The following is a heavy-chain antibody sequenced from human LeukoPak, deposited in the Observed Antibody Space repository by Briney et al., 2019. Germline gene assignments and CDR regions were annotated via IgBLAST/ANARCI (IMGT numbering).Heavy chain of an antibody. Sequence: GGSLRLSCAASGFTFSNYAMSWVRQAPGKGLEWVSDISASGGSTYYADSVKGRLTISRDHSQNTLYLQMNSLRAEDTAVYYCAKLGCSSTSCSMPLGYWGQGTLVTVSS. CDR2: ISASGGST. V-gene: IGHV3-23*01. CDR1: GFTFSNYA. D-gene: IGHD2-2*01. CDR3: AKLGCSSTSCSMPLGY. J-gene: IGHJ4*02.